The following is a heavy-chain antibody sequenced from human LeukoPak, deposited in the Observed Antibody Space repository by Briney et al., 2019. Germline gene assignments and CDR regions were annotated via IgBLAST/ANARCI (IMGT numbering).Heavy chain of an antibody. Sequence: GASVKVSCKASGGTFRRYAISWVRQAPGQGLEWMGRIIPIFGTTNYAQKFQGRVTIITDESTSTAYMELSSLRSEDTAVYYCARDTRKQRSSGYYLMDAFDIWGQGTMVTVSS. CDR2: IIPIFGTT. CDR3: ARDTRKQRSSGYYLMDAFDI. CDR1: GGTFRRYA. D-gene: IGHD3-22*01. V-gene: IGHV1-69*05. J-gene: IGHJ3*02.